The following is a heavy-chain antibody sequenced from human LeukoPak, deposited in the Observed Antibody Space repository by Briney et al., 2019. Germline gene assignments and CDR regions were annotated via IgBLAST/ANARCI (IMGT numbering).Heavy chain of an antibody. CDR2: IYYSGST. D-gene: IGHD1-7*01. CDR1: GGSISSSSYY. V-gene: IGHV4-39*07. J-gene: IGHJ5*02. CDR3: AGNNWNYGSPNEFDP. Sequence: SETLSLTCTVSGGSISSSSYYWGWIRQPPGEGLEWIGSIYYSGSTYYNPSLKSRVTISVDTSKNQFSLKLSSVTAADTAVYYCAGNNWNYGSPNEFDPWGQGTLVTVSS.